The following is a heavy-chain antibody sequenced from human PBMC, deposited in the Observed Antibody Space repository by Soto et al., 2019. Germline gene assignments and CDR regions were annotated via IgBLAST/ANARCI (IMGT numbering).Heavy chain of an antibody. D-gene: IGHD3-22*01. CDR1: GYSFTTYG. CDR2: INPNSGGT. J-gene: IGHJ4*02. V-gene: IGHV1-2*04. Sequence: ASVKVSCKASGYSFTTYGISWVRQAPGQGLEWMGWINPNSGGTNYAQKFQGWVTMTRDTSISTAYMELSRLRSDDTAVYYCAREGALYYYDSSGYYQYWGQGTLVTVSS. CDR3: AREGALYYYDSSGYYQY.